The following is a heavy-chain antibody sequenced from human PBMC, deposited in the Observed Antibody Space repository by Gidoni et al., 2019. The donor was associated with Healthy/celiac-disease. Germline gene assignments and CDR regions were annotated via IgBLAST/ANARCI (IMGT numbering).Heavy chain of an antibody. CDR1: GYTFTIYG. J-gene: IGHJ6*02. Sequence: QLQPAQSGAEVKKSGASVNVSCTASGYTFTIYGISWVLQAPGQGLWWMGWISAYNGNTNNAQKLEGRVTMTTDTSTSTAYMELRSLRSDDTAVYYCARGGAYSGYDSIDYYYYYGMDVWGQETTVTVSS. CDR3: ARGGAYSGYDSIDYYYYYGMDV. CDR2: ISAYNGNT. V-gene: IGHV1-18*01. D-gene: IGHD5-12*01.